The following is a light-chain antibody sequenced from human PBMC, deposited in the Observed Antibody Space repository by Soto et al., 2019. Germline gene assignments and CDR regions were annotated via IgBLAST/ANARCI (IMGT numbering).Light chain of an antibody. CDR1: QSVSSD. J-gene: IGKJ4*01. Sequence: EVGVTQSPSTLSVSPGERATLSCRASQSVSSDLAWYQQRPGQAPRLLVYGASTRATGIPGRFSGSGSGTDFTLTISSLQPEDVATYYCQQYDNLSLTFGGGTKVDIK. CDR2: GAS. V-gene: IGKV3-15*01. CDR3: QQYDNLSLT.